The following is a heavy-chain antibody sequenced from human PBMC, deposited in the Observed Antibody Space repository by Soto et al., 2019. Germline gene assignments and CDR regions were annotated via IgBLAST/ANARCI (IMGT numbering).Heavy chain of an antibody. CDR1: GGSISSYY. D-gene: IGHD2-8*01. CDR2: IYYSGST. CDR3: ARYPLIINHDPYYYYGMDV. J-gene: IGHJ6*02. Sequence: SETLSLTCTVSGGSISSYYWSWIRQPPGKGLEWIGYIYYSGSTNYNPSLKSRVTISVDTSKNQFSLKLSSVTAADTAVYYCARYPLIINHDPYYYYGMDVWGQGTRVTVSS. V-gene: IGHV4-59*01.